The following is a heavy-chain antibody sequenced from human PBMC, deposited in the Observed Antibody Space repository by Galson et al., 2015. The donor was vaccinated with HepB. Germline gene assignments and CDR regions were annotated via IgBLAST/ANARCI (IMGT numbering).Heavy chain of an antibody. Sequence: SVKVSCKASGGTFSSYAISWVRQAPGQGLEWMGGIIPIFGTANYAQKFQGRVTITADESTSTAYMELSSLRSEDTAVYYCARDPVPANPYFDYWGQGTLVTVSS. V-gene: IGHV1-69*13. CDR1: GGTFSSYA. D-gene: IGHD2-2*01. J-gene: IGHJ4*02. CDR3: ARDPVPANPYFDY. CDR2: IIPIFGTA.